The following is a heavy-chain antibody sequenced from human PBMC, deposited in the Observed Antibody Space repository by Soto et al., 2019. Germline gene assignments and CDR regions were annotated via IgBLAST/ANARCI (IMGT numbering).Heavy chain of an antibody. Sequence: PSETLSLTCTVSGGSISSYYWSWIRQPPGKGLEWIGYIYYSGSTNYNPSLKSRVTISVDTSKNQFSLKLSSVTAADTAVYYCARGGDLTAYCYYGMDVWGQGTTVTVSS. V-gene: IGHV4-59*01. CDR3: ARGGDLTAYCYYGMDV. D-gene: IGHD3-10*01. J-gene: IGHJ6*02. CDR1: GGSISSYY. CDR2: IYYSGST.